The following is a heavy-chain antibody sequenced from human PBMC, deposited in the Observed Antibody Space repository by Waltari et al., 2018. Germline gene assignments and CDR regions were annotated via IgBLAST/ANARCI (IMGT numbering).Heavy chain of an antibody. CDR1: GFTFSSYA. CDR3: AKDRSYYYDSSGYFKPYYFDY. CDR2: IYSGGST. J-gene: IGHJ4*02. D-gene: IGHD3-22*01. V-gene: IGHV3-23*03. Sequence: EVQLLESGGGLVQPGGSLRLSCAASGFTFSSYAMSWVRQAPGKVLEWVSVIYSGGSTYYADSVKGRFTISRDNSKNTLYLQMNSLRAEDTAVYYCAKDRSYYYDSSGYFKPYYFDYWGQGTLVTVSS.